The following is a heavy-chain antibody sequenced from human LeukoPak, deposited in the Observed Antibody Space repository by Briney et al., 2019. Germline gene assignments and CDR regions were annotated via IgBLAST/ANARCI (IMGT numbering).Heavy chain of an antibody. D-gene: IGHD2-2*01. V-gene: IGHV1-24*01. CDR2: FDPEDGET. Sequence: ASVKVSCKVSGYTLTELSMHWVRQAPGKGLEWMGGFDPEDGETIYAQKFRGRVTMTEDTSTDTAYMELNSLRSDDTAVYYCATDPGEIVPAAKGPRGDYCYGMDVWGQGTTVTVSS. CDR3: ATDPGEIVPAAKGPRGDYCYGMDV. CDR1: GYTLTELS. J-gene: IGHJ6*02.